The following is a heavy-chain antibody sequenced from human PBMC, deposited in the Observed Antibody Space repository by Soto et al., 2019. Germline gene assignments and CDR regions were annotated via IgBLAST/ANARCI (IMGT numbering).Heavy chain of an antibody. Sequence: GGSLRLSCAASGFTVSSNYMSWVRQAPGKGLEWVSVIYSGGSTYFADSVKDRFSISRDNSKNTLHLQMNSLRAEDTAVYYCARDGRYSYGYDYWGQGTLVTVSS. CDR1: GFTVSSNY. D-gene: IGHD5-18*01. CDR3: ARDGRYSYGYDY. J-gene: IGHJ4*02. V-gene: IGHV3-66*01. CDR2: IYSGGST.